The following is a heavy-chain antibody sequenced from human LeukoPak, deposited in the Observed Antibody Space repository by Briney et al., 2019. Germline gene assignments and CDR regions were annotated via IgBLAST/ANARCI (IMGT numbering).Heavy chain of an antibody. V-gene: IGHV5-51*01. CDR2: IYPGDSDT. D-gene: IGHD4-23*01. CDR1: GCGFTSYW. Sequence: GAALQISFKGSGCGFTSYWIGWGRRMPGKGGGWMGIIYPGDSDTRYSPSFQGQVTISADKSISTAYLQWSSLKASDTAMYYCASGNSVGDYWGQGTLVTVSS. J-gene: IGHJ4*02. CDR3: ASGNSVGDY.